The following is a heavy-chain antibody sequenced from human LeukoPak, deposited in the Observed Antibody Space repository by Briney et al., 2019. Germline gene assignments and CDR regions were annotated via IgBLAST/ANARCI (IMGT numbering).Heavy chain of an antibody. CDR2: IYYSGST. CDR3: ARHELGGSDWFDP. V-gene: IGHV4-39*01. D-gene: IGHD3-10*01. CDR1: GGSISSSSYY. J-gene: IGHJ5*02. Sequence: SETLSLTCTVSGGSISSSSYYWGWIRQPPGKGLEWIGSIYYSGSTYYNPSLKSRVTISVDTSTNQFSLKLSSVTAADTAVYYCARHELGGSDWFDPWGQGTLVTVSS.